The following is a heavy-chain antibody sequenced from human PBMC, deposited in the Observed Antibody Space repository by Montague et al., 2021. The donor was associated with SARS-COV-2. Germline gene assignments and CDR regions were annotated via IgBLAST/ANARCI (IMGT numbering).Heavy chain of an antibody. CDR3: ARMATIFSLGGYYYYYGMDV. CDR1: GFSLSTSGMC. J-gene: IGHJ6*02. Sequence: PALVKSTQTLTLTCTFSGFSLSTSGMCVSWIRQPPGKALEWLALIDWXDDKYYSTSLKTRLTISKDTSKNQVALTMTNMDPVDTATYHCARMATIFSLGGYYYYYGMDVWGQGTTVTVSS. CDR2: IDWXDDK. D-gene: IGHD3-9*01. V-gene: IGHV2-70*01.